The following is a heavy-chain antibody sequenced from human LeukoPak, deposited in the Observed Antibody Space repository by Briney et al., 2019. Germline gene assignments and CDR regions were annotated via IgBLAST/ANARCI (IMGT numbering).Heavy chain of an antibody. V-gene: IGHV3-30*02. CDR2: VGSGETYK. Sequence: GGSLRLSCAPSGFTFSSYGMQWVRQAPGKGLEWVAFVGSGETYKQHADSVEGRFTISRDNSKNTLYLQMNSLRAEDTAVYYCAKETYSRSWYGDWGQGTLVTVSS. J-gene: IGHJ4*02. D-gene: IGHD6-13*01. CDR1: GFTFSSYG. CDR3: AKETYSRSWYGD.